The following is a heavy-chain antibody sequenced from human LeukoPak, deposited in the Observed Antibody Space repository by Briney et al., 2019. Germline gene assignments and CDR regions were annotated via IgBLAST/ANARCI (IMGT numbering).Heavy chain of an antibody. J-gene: IGHJ5*02. Sequence: ASVKVSCKASGGTFSSYAISWVRQAPGQGLEWMGGIIPIFGTANYAQKFQGRVTITTDESTSTAYMELSRLRSDDTAVYYCARAPTWVVGATLFGWFDPWGQGTLVTVSS. V-gene: IGHV1-69*05. CDR2: IIPIFGTA. CDR1: GGTFSSYA. D-gene: IGHD1-26*01. CDR3: ARAPTWVVGATLFGWFDP.